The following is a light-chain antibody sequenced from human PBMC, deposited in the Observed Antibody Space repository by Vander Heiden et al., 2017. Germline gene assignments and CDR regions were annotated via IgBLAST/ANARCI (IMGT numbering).Light chain of an antibody. J-gene: IGKJ4*01. CDR1: QSVSGRY. V-gene: IGKV3-20*01. CDR2: DVS. CDR3: QHDGSSPIT. Sequence: EIVLTQSPGTLSLSPGERATLSCRASQSVSGRYLAWYQQKPGQAPSLLIYDVSTRATGYPDRFSDSGSGTEFILTISILEPEDFAVYYCQHDGSSPITFGGGTKVEIK.